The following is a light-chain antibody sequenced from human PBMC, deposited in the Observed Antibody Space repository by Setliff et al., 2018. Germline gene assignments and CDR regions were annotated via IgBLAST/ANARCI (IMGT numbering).Light chain of an antibody. CDR2: DVT. V-gene: IGLV2-11*01. J-gene: IGLJ1*01. Sequence: QSVLTQPRSVSGSPGQSVTISCTGTSGDVGRYNFVSWYQRHPGKAPKLIIYDVTKRPSGVPDRFSGSKSGNTASLTISGLQAEDEADYSCCSYADTYISVFGTGTKGTVL. CDR3: CSYADTYISV. CDR1: SGDVGRYNF.